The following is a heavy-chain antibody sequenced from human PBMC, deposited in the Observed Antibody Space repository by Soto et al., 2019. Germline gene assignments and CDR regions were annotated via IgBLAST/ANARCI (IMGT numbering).Heavy chain of an antibody. J-gene: IGHJ4*02. Sequence: KPSETLSLTCAVSVYSISSGYYWGWIRQPPGEGLEWIGSIYHSGSTYYNPSLKSRVTISVDTSKNQFSLKLSSVTAADTAVYYCARVRVYCSGGSCYQYYFDYWGQGTLVTVSS. CDR1: VYSISSGYY. CDR3: ARVRVYCSGGSCYQYYFDY. D-gene: IGHD2-15*01. V-gene: IGHV4-38-2*01. CDR2: IYHSGST.